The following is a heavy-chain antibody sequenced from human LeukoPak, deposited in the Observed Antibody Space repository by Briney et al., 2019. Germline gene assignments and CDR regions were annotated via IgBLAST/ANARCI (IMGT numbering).Heavy chain of an antibody. J-gene: IGHJ4*02. D-gene: IGHD1-26*01. CDR1: GFXFSSYA. CDR2: ISGSGSST. V-gene: IGHV3-23*01. Sequence: GGSLRLSCAASGFXFSSYAMNWVRQAPGKGLEWVAVISGSGSSTYYADSVKGRSTISRDNSKDTMQLQMNSLRAEDTAVYYCAKDRLKLSGKYFDSWGQGTLVTVSS. CDR3: AKDRLKLSGKYFDS.